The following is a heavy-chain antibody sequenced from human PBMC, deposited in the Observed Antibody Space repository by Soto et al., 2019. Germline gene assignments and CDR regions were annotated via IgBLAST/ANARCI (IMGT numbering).Heavy chain of an antibody. J-gene: IGHJ4*02. Sequence: QVQLQQWGAGLLKPSGTLSLTCAVYGGSFSGYYWSWIRQPPGKGLEWIGEIYHSGSTNYNPSLKSRVTISVDTSKNQFSLKLSSVTAADTAVYYCARGSPYSGYAWWGQGTLVTVSS. V-gene: IGHV4-34*01. CDR1: GGSFSGYY. CDR3: ARGSPYSGYAW. D-gene: IGHD5-12*01. CDR2: IYHSGST.